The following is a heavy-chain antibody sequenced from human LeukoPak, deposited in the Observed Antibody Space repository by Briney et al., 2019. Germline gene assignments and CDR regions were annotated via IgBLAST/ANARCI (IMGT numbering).Heavy chain of an antibody. CDR3: ATSYWQQLVLYFDY. V-gene: IGHV1-2*02. CDR2: INPNSGGT. J-gene: IGHJ4*02. Sequence: ASVKDSCKASGYTFTGYYMHWVRQAPGQGLEWMGWINPNSGGTNYAQKFQGRVTMTRDTSISTAYMELSRLRSDDTAVYYCATSYWQQLVLYFDYWGQGTLVTVSS. D-gene: IGHD6-13*01. CDR1: GYTFTGYY.